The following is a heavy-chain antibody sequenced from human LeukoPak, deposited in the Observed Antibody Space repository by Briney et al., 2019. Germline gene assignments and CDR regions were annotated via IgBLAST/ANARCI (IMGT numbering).Heavy chain of an antibody. D-gene: IGHD6-13*01. CDR1: GFTFSDYY. Sequence: GGSLRLSCAASGFTFSDYYMSWIRQAPGKGLEWVSYISSSGSTIYYADSVKGRFTISRDNAKNSLYLQMDSLRAEDTAVYYCARGTAGDSSSWYPYSYFDYWGQGTLVTVSS. J-gene: IGHJ4*02. CDR2: ISSSGSTI. V-gene: IGHV3-11*01. CDR3: ARGTAGDSSSWYPYSYFDY.